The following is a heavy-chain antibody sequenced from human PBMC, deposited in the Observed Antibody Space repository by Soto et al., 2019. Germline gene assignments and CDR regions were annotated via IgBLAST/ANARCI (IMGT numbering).Heavy chain of an antibody. Sequence: ETLSLTCTVSGGSISGHYWTWIRQPPGKGLEWIGYIFYSGNTNYNPSLKNRVTISVDTSKNQFSLKLSSVTAADTAVYYCARVGSSGWSPDYWGPGTMVTVSS. J-gene: IGHJ4*02. V-gene: IGHV4-59*11. D-gene: IGHD6-19*01. CDR3: ARVGSSGWSPDY. CDR1: GGSISGHY. CDR2: IFYSGNT.